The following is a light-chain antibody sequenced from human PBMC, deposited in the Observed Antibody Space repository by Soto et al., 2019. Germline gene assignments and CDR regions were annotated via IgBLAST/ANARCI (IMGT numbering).Light chain of an antibody. CDR3: QQYGSSPPYT. Sequence: EVVLTQSPGTLSLSPGERATLSCRASESVSNKYLAWYQQKPGQAPRLLIFGSSDRATGIPDRFSCSGSGTDFTLTISRLEPEDFAVYYCQQYGSSPPYTFGQGTKLAIK. CDR2: GSS. V-gene: IGKV3-20*01. J-gene: IGKJ2*01. CDR1: ESVSNKY.